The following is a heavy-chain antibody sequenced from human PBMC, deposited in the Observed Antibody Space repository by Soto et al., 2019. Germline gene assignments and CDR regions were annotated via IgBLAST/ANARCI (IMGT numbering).Heavy chain of an antibody. Sequence: EVQLLESGGGLVQPGGSLRLSCAASGFTFGSYAMNWLRQAPGRGLECVSFISGSGRTTYYADSVKGRFTVSRDNSKNTLYLQMNSLRAEDTALYYCAKFRGPSYSYSSMDVWGKGTTVTVSS. D-gene: IGHD3-16*01. CDR3: AKFRGPSYSYSSMDV. V-gene: IGHV3-23*01. J-gene: IGHJ6*03. CDR1: GFTFGSYA. CDR2: ISGSGRTT.